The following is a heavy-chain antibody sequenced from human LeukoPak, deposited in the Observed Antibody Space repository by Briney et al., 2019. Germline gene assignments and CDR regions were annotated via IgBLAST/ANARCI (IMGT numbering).Heavy chain of an antibody. J-gene: IGHJ3*02. Sequence: GGSLRLSCAASGFTFSSYGMSWVRQAPGKGLEWVSYISGSTTDIYYADSVKGRFTISRDNAKRSVYLQMNSLGVEDTAVYYCARDIHSVAFDIWGQGTMVTVSS. CDR1: GFTFSSYG. CDR3: ARDIHSVAFDI. V-gene: IGHV3-21*01. CDR2: ISGSTTDI.